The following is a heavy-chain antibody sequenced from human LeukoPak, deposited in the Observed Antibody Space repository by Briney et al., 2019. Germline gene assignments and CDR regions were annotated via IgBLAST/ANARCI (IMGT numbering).Heavy chain of an antibody. CDR2: MPPRFGTG. Sequence: SVKVSCKASGGILSSKDITWVRQAPGQGLEWGGAMPPRFGTGNTAQKFQGRVAVTADESTNTVYMELRSLRSDDTALYYCARVRSIMGGGYNFFDPWGQGALVTVSS. V-gene: IGHV1-69*13. J-gene: IGHJ5*02. CDR1: GGILSSKD. D-gene: IGHD1-26*01. CDR3: ARVRSIMGGGYNFFDP.